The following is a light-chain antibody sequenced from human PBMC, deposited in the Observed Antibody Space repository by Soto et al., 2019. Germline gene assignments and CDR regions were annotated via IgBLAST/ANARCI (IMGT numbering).Light chain of an antibody. V-gene: IGKV3-15*01. CDR1: QSVSSN. CDR2: AAS. Sequence: EIVMTQSPATLSVSPGERATLSCRASQSVSSNLAWYQQKPGQAPRLLIYAASTRATGIPARFSGSGSGTEFTLTISRLQSEDFAVYYCQQYNNWPWTFGQGTKVEIK. J-gene: IGKJ1*01. CDR3: QQYNNWPWT.